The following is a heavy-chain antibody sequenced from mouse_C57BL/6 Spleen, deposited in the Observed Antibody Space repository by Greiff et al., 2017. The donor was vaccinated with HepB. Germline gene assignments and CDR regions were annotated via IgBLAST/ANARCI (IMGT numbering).Heavy chain of an antibody. Sequence: QVQLQQPGAELVRPGSSVKLSCKASGYTFTSYWMHWVKQRPIQGLEWIGNIDPSDSETHYNQKFKDKATLTVDKSSSTAYMQLSSLTSEDSAVYYCARTPYGSSGGDYWGQGTSVTVSS. CDR1: GYTFTSYW. D-gene: IGHD1-1*01. CDR2: IDPSDSET. J-gene: IGHJ4*01. V-gene: IGHV1-52*01. CDR3: ARTPYGSSGGDY.